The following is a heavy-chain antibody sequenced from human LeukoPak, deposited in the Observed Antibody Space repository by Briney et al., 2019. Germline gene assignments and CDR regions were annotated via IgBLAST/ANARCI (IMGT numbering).Heavy chain of an antibody. CDR2: IGASSTYI. CDR3: AKDRYSGSFNWFDP. J-gene: IGHJ5*02. CDR1: GFTFRSYT. Sequence: GGSLRLSCAASGFTFRSYTMNWVRQAPGKGLEWVSSIGASSTYIYYADSLKGRFTISRDNSKNTLYLQMNSLRAEDTAVYYCAKDRYSGSFNWFDPWGQGTLVTVSS. V-gene: IGHV3-21*04. D-gene: IGHD1-26*01.